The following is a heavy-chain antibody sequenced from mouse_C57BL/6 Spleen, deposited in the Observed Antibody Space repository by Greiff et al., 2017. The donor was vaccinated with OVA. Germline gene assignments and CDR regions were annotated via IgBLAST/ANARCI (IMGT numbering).Heavy chain of an antibody. D-gene: IGHD4-1*02. J-gene: IGHJ1*03. V-gene: IGHV5-9-1*02. Sequence: EVQLVESGEGLVKPGGSLKLSCAASGFTFSSYAMSWVRQTPEKRLEWVAYISSGGDYIYYADTVKGRFTISRDNARNTLYLQMSSLKSEDTAMYYCTRANWDVGPYWYFDVWGTGTTVTVSS. CDR1: GFTFSSYA. CDR2: ISSGGDYI. CDR3: TRANWDVGPYWYFDV.